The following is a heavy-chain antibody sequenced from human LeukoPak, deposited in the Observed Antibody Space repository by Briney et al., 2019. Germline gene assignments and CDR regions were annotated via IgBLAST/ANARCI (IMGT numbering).Heavy chain of an antibody. V-gene: IGHV3-30*03. D-gene: IGHD6-25*01. J-gene: IGHJ3*02. CDR3: ARDFGYHAFDI. CDR1: GFTFSDYN. CDR2: ISYDGSNK. Sequence: GGSLRLSCAASGFTFSDYNMRWIRQAPGKGLEWVAVISYDGSNKYYADSVKGRFTISRDNSKNTLYLQMNSLRAEDTAVYYCARDFGYHAFDIWGQGTMVTVSS.